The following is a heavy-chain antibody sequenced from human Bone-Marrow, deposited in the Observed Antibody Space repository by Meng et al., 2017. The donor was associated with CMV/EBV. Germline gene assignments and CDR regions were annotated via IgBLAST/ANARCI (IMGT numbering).Heavy chain of an antibody. CDR3: ARWTHEELNWFDP. CDR1: GFTFSSYA. CDR2: MSYDGSNK. V-gene: IGHV3-30*04. Sequence: GGSLRLSCAASGFTFSSYAIHWVRQAPGKGLEWVAVMSYDGSNKYYADSVKGRFTISRDISKNTLYLQMNSLRPEDTAVYYCARWTHEELNWFDPWGQGTLVTVSS. J-gene: IGHJ5*02. D-gene: IGHD3-10*01.